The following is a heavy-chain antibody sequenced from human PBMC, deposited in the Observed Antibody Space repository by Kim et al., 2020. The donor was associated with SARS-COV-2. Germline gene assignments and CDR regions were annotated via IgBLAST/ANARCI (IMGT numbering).Heavy chain of an antibody. CDR2: IYYSGST. J-gene: IGHJ5*02. CDR3: VRGYDPGSYNWFDP. V-gene: IGHV4-31*03. Sequence: SETLSLTCTVSGGSISSGGYYWSWIRQHPGKGLEWIGYIYYSGSTYYNPSLKRRVTMSVDTSKNQFSLKLSSVTAADTAVYYCVRGYDPGSYNWFDPWGQGTLVTVSS. D-gene: IGHD2-15*01. CDR1: GGSISSGGYY.